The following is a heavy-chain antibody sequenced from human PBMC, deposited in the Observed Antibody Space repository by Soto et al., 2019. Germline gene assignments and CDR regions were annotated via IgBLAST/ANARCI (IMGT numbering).Heavy chain of an antibody. Sequence: ASVKVSCKASGYTFTSYYMHWVRQAPGQGLEWMGIINPSGGSTSYAQKFQGRVTMTRDTSTSTVYMELSSLRSEDTAVYYCARDKRLGYCSSTSCRPVGYYGMGVWGQGTTVTVCS. CDR3: ARDKRLGYCSSTSCRPVGYYGMGV. CDR1: GYTFTSYY. V-gene: IGHV1-46*01. CDR2: INPSGGST. D-gene: IGHD2-2*01. J-gene: IGHJ6*02.